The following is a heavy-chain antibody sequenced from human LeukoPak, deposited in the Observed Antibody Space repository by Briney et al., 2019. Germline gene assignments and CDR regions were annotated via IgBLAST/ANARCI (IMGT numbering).Heavy chain of an antibody. CDR2: IRYDGVNK. CDR3: AKDGRENDFDY. J-gene: IGHJ4*02. CDR1: GFTFSSYG. Sequence: PGGSLRLSCAASGFTFSSYGMHWVRQAPGKGLEWVAFIRYDGVNKYYADSVKGRFTISRDNSKNTLYLQMNSLGVEDTAVYHCAKDGRENDFDYWGQGTLVTVSS. V-gene: IGHV3-30*02.